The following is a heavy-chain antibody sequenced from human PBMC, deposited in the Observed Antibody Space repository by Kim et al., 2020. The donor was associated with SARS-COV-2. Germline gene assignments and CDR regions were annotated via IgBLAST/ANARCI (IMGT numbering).Heavy chain of an antibody. J-gene: IGHJ2*01. Sequence: GGSLRLSCAASGFTFSSYAMSWVRQAPGKGLEWVSAISGSGGSTYYADSVKGRFTISRDNSKNTLYLQMNSLRAEDTAVYYCAKRAIAVAGTKSWMNWYFDLWGRGTLVTVSS. D-gene: IGHD6-19*01. V-gene: IGHV3-23*01. CDR2: ISGSGGST. CDR3: AKRAIAVAGTKSWMNWYFDL. CDR1: GFTFSSYA.